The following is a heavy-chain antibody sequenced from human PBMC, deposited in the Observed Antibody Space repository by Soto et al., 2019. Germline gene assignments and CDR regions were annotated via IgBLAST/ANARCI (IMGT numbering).Heavy chain of an antibody. J-gene: IGHJ4*02. CDR3: VRDDDQEANALDY. V-gene: IGHV3-33*01. CDR1: GFTFSNYG. CDR2: ITNNGGSD. Sequence: QVQLVESGGDVVQPGRSLRLSCAASGFTFSNYGMHWVRQAPGKGLEWVAVITNNGGSDHYADSLKGRFTISRDNSKNTLYMKMNSLRAEDTAVYYCVRDDDQEANALDYWGQGTLVTVSS. D-gene: IGHD2-2*01.